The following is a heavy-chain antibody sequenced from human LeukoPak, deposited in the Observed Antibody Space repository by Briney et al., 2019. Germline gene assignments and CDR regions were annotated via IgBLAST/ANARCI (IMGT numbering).Heavy chain of an antibody. V-gene: IGHV3-11*04. Sequence: GALRLSCAASGFTFSDYYMGWIRQAPGTGLEWVSSISRGGNSVYYADSVRGRFTISRDNAKNSLYLQMNSLRAEDTAVYYCARDRKLIAVAGMSDYWGQGTLVTVSS. CDR3: ARDRKLIAVAGMSDY. CDR1: GFTFSDYY. J-gene: IGHJ4*02. D-gene: IGHD6-19*01. CDR2: ISRGGNSV.